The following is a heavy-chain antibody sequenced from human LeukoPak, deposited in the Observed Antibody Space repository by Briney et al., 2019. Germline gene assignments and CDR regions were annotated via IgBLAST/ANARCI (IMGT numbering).Heavy chain of an antibody. CDR2: ISYDGSNK. CDR1: GFTFSSYG. D-gene: IGHD6-19*01. Sequence: PGGSLRLSCAASGFTFSSYGMHWVRQAPGKGLEWVAVISYDGSNKYYADSVKGRFTISRDNSKNTLYLQMNSLRAEDTAVYYCAKDQRYSSGWTVDYWGQGTLVTVSS. J-gene: IGHJ4*02. V-gene: IGHV3-30*18. CDR3: AKDQRYSSGWTVDY.